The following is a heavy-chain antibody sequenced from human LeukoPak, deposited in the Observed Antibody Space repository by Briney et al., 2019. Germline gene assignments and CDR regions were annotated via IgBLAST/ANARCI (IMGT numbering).Heavy chain of an antibody. CDR1: GFTFSNYW. V-gene: IGHV3-7*05. D-gene: IGHD2/OR15-2a*01. CDR3: TRVRVSSYYGMDI. J-gene: IGHJ6*02. Sequence: GGSLRLSCAASGFTFSNYWMSWVRQAAGKGLEWVANINQDESEKYHVDSVKGRFTISRDNAKNSLYLQMNSLRAEDTAVYYCTRVRVSSYYGMDIWGQGTTVTVSS. CDR2: INQDESEK.